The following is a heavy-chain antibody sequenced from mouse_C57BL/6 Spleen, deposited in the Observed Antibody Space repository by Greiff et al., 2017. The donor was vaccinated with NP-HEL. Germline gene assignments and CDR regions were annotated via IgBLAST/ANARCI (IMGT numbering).Heavy chain of an antibody. V-gene: IGHV1-26*01. D-gene: IGHD2-4*01. J-gene: IGHJ2*01. Sequence: EVQLQQSGPELVKPGASVKISCKASGYTFTDYYMNWVKQSHGKSLEWIGDINPNNGGTSYNQKFKGKATLTVDKSSSTAYMELCSLTSEDSAVYYCARDDYDVGYFDYWGQGTTLTVSS. CDR3: ARDDYDVGYFDY. CDR1: GYTFTDYY. CDR2: INPNNGGT.